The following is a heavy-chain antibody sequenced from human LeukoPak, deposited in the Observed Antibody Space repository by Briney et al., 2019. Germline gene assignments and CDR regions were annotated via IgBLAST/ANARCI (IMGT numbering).Heavy chain of an antibody. D-gene: IGHD2-21*02. V-gene: IGHV4-30-2*01. CDR1: GGSISSGGYS. J-gene: IGHJ4*02. CDR2: IYHAGST. CDR3: AGGPYCGGDCYRFPFDY. Sequence: SETLSLTCAVSGGSISSGGYSWSWVRQPPGKGLEWIGYIYHAGSTYYHPSLSSRVTISLDRSKNQFSLKLSSVTAADTAVYYCAGGPYCGGDCYRFPFDYWGQGTLVTVSS.